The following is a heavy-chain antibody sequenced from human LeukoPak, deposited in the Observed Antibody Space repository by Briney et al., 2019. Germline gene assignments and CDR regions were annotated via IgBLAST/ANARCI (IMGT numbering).Heavy chain of an antibody. J-gene: IGHJ4*02. Sequence: SETLSLTCTVSGGSISSYYWSWIRQHPGKGLEWIGYIYYSGSTNYNPSLKSRVTISVDTSKNQFSLKLSSVTAADTAVYYCARVGGYADPFDYWGQGTLVTVSS. V-gene: IGHV4-59*01. CDR1: GGSISSYY. CDR2: IYYSGST. CDR3: ARVGGYADPFDY. D-gene: IGHD3-16*01.